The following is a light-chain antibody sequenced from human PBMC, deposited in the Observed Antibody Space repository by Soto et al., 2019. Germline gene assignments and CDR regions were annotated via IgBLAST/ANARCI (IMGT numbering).Light chain of an antibody. CDR1: QDINSY. J-gene: IGKJ2*01. V-gene: IGKV1-16*01. Sequence: DIQMTQFPSSLSASVGHRVTITCRASQDINSYLAWFQQKPGKAPKSLIYAASSFHSGVPPRFTGSGSGTDFPLTINSLQPEDFATYYCHQYHSSPYTFGQGTKLEI. CDR3: HQYHSSPYT. CDR2: AAS.